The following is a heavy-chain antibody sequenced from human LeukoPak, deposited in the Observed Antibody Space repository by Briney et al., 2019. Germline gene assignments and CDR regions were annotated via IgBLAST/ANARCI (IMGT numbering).Heavy chain of an antibody. J-gene: IGHJ5*02. Sequence: ASVKVSCKASGYTSTSYAMRWVRQAPGQRLEWMGWINAGNGNTKYSQKFQGRVTITRDTSASTAYMELSSLGSEDTAVYYCARDRHDILTGDNWFDPWGQGTLVTVSS. CDR1: GYTSTSYA. D-gene: IGHD3-9*01. V-gene: IGHV1-3*01. CDR2: INAGNGNT. CDR3: ARDRHDILTGDNWFDP.